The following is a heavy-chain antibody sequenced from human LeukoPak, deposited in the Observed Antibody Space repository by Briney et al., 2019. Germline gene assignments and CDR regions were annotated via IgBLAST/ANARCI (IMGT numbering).Heavy chain of an antibody. CDR1: GGSISSGSYY. Sequence: NPSETLSLTCTVSGGSISSGSYYWSWIRQPAGKGLEWIGRIYTSGSTNYNPSLKSRVTMSVDTSKNQFSLKLSSVTAADTAVYYCARLGAYYGSGQTGRSSWYFDLWGRGTLVTVSS. CDR3: ARLGAYYGSGQTGRSSWYFDL. J-gene: IGHJ2*01. CDR2: IYTSGST. V-gene: IGHV4-61*02. D-gene: IGHD3-10*01.